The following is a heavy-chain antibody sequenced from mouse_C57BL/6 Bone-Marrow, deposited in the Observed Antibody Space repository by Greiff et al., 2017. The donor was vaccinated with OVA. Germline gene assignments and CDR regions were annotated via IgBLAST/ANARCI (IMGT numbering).Heavy chain of an antibody. V-gene: IGHV1-72*01. J-gene: IGHJ4*01. Sequence: VQLQQPGAELVKPGASVKLSCKASGYTFTSYWMHWVKQRPGRGLEWIGRIDPNSGGTKYNEKFKSKATLTVDKPSSTAYMQLSSLTSKDSAVYYCARWGYDGYYVGAMDYWGQGTSVTVSS. CDR2: IDPNSGGT. D-gene: IGHD2-3*01. CDR1: GYTFTSYW. CDR3: ARWGYDGYYVGAMDY.